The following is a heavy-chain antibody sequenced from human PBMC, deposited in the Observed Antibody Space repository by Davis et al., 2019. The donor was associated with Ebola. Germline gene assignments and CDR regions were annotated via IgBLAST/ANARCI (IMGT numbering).Heavy chain of an antibody. CDR3: ANPSRGQWRDAFDI. D-gene: IGHD6-19*01. V-gene: IGHV4-4*07. CDR1: GGSISSYY. J-gene: IGHJ3*02. CDR2: IYTSGST. Sequence: PSETLSLTCTVSGGSISSYYWSWIRQPAGKGLEWIGRIYTSGSTYYNPSLKSRVTISVDTSKNQFSLKLSSVTAADTAVYYCANPSRGQWRDAFDIWGQGTMVTVSS.